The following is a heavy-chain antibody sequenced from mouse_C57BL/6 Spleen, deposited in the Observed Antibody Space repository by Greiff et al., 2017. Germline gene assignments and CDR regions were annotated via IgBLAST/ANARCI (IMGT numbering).Heavy chain of an antibody. Sequence: VQLQQSGPELVKPGASVKMSCKASGYTFTDYNMHWVKPSHGKSLEWIGYINPNNGGTSYNQKFKGKATLTVNKSSSTAYMELRSLTSEDSAVYYCARLEGQGYWYFDVWGTGTTVTVSS. D-gene: IGHD3-3*01. CDR3: ARLEGQGYWYFDV. CDR2: INPNNGGT. CDR1: GYTFTDYN. V-gene: IGHV1-22*01. J-gene: IGHJ1*03.